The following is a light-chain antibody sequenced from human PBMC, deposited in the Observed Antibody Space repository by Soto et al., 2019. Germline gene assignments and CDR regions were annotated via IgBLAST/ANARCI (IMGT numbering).Light chain of an antibody. CDR3: QQRNSYPRT. CDR2: AAS. V-gene: IGKV1-9*01. J-gene: IGKJ2*01. Sequence: IQLTQSASFLSSSVGDRVTVTFRASQGINIFLAWFQQKPGKAPNLLISAASTLQSGVPSRFSGSGSETEFTLTITSLQPEDSATYYCQQRNSYPRTFGQGTKVDI. CDR1: QGINIF.